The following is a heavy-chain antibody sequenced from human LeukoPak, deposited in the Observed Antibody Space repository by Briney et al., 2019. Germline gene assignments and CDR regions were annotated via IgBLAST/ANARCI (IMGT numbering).Heavy chain of an antibody. CDR3: GRLRTNGGPRTIDY. Sequence: PSETLSLTCSVSGGSISSTSYYWGWVRQPPGKGLEWIGNIYYSGSTYYNPSLKSRVLIFVDTSRNQISLKLSSVTAADTAMYYCGRLRTNGGPRTIDYWGQGTLVTVSS. J-gene: IGHJ4*02. CDR2: IYYSGST. CDR1: GGSISSTSYY. V-gene: IGHV4-39*01. D-gene: IGHD7-27*01.